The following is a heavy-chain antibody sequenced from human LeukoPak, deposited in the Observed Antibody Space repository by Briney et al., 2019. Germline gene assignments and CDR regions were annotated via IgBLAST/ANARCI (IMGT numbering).Heavy chain of an antibody. V-gene: IGHV4-31*03. CDR2: IYYSGST. Sequence: SETLSLTCTVSGGSISSGGYYWSWIRQHPGKGLEWIGYIYYSGSTYYNPPLKSRVTISVDTSKNQFSLKLSSVTAADTAVYYCARATYYYDSSGYLYRYFDYWGQGTLVTVSS. J-gene: IGHJ4*02. CDR1: GGSISSGGYY. D-gene: IGHD3-22*01. CDR3: ARATYYYDSSGYLYRYFDY.